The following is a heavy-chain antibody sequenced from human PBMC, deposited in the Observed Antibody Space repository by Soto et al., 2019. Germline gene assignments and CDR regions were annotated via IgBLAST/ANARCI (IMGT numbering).Heavy chain of an antibody. CDR2: ISGSRRYT. D-gene: IGHD6-19*01. CDR3: AKHTRGWHYSAC. CDR1: GFNFSDHY. Sequence: QVQVVESGGGLVKPGGSLRLSCAASGFNFSDHYMNWIRQAQGKGLEWVSYISGSRRYTNFADSVKGRFTISRDNAKNSLYLQMNRLSAEDTAVYYCAKHTRGWHYSACWGQGTPVTDSS. J-gene: IGHJ4*02. V-gene: IGHV3-11*06.